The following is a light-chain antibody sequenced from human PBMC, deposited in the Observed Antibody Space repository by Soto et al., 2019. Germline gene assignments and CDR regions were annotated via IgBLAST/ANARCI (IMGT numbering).Light chain of an antibody. Sequence: SYELTQPPSVAVAPGQTARITCGGKNIGSKSVHWYQQKPGQAPVLGVYDDSDRPSGITERFSGTNSGNTATLTISRVEAGDEADYYCQVWDSSSDHVVFGGGTKLTVL. V-gene: IGLV3-21*02. CDR2: DDS. J-gene: IGLJ2*01. CDR3: QVWDSSSDHVV. CDR1: NIGSKS.